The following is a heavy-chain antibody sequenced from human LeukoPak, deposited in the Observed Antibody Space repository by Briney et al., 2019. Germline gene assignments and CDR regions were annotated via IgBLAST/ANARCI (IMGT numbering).Heavy chain of an antibody. CDR3: GREGPIMITFGGVNTGRAFDI. V-gene: IGHV1-2*02. D-gene: IGHD3-16*01. Sequence: GASVKVSCKASGYTFTGYYMHWVRQAPGQGLEWMGWINPNSGGTNYAQKFQGRVTMTRDTSISTAYMELSRLRSDDTAVYYCGREGPIMITFGGVNTGRAFDIWGQGTMVTVSS. CDR1: GYTFTGYY. J-gene: IGHJ3*02. CDR2: INPNSGGT.